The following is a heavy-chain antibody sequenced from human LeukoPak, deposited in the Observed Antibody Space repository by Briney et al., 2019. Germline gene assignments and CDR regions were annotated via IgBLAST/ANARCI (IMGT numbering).Heavy chain of an antibody. J-gene: IGHJ5*02. CDR2: FYLSGS. D-gene: IGHD4-11*01. V-gene: IGHV4-4*09. CDR3: ARGGPTGALDDNWFDP. Sequence: SETLSLTCTVAGGSIRRSYWSWIRQPPGRGLEWIGYFYLSGSNYNPSLKSRVTMSLDTSKNQFSLRLSPVTAADTAVYYCARGGPTGALDDNWFDPWGQGTLVTVSS. CDR1: GGSIRRSY.